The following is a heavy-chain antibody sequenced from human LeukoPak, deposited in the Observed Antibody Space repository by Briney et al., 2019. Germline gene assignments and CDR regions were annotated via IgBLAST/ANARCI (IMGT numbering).Heavy chain of an antibody. J-gene: IGHJ4*02. CDR1: GFTFSSYS. V-gene: IGHV3-48*01. Sequence: GGSLRLSCAASGFTFSSYSMKWVRRAPGKGLEWVSHIDGGSSAIYYADSVKGRFTISRDNARNSLYLQMNSLRGEDTGVYYCARDSGRGGSCDYWGQGILVTVSS. D-gene: IGHD2-15*01. CDR3: ARDSGRGGSCDY. CDR2: IDGGSSAI.